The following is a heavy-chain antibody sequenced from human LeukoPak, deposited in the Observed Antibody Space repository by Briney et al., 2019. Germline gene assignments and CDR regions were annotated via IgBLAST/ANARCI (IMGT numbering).Heavy chain of an antibody. CDR2: ISTYNGNT. CDR1: GYTFTSYG. Sequence: ASVKVSCKASGYTFTSYGISWVRQARGQGLEWMGWISTYNGNTQYAQKFQGRVTMIIDTSTTTAYMELRSLRSDDTAVYYCARSRYFDWSSYEGGRNYFDYWGQGTLVTVSS. J-gene: IGHJ4*02. CDR3: ARSRYFDWSSYEGGRNYFDY. D-gene: IGHD3-9*01. V-gene: IGHV1-18*04.